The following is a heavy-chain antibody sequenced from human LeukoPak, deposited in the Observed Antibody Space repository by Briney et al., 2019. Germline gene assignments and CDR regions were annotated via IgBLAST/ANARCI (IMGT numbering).Heavy chain of an antibody. CDR2: INPNSGGT. D-gene: IGHD3-16*02. CDR1: GYTFTGYY. J-gene: IGHJ4*02. Sequence: ASVKLSCKASGYTFTGYYMHWVRQAPGQGLELMGWINPNSGGTNYAQKFQGRVTMTRDTTISTAYMELSSLTSDDTAVYYCGVITFGGVIVHWGQGTLVTVSS. V-gene: IGHV1-2*02. CDR3: GVITFGGVIVH.